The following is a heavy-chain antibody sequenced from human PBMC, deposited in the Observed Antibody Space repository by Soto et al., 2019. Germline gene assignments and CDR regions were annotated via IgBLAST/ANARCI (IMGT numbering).Heavy chain of an antibody. Sequence: GGSLRLSCAASGFTFDDYGMSWVRQAPGKGLEWVSGINWNGGSTGYADSVKGRFTISRDNAKNSLYLQMNSLRAEDTALYYCARDLAYYDILTGYTNWFDPWGQGTLVTVSS. CDR1: GFTFDDYG. CDR3: ARDLAYYDILTGYTNWFDP. J-gene: IGHJ5*02. CDR2: INWNGGST. V-gene: IGHV3-20*04. D-gene: IGHD3-9*01.